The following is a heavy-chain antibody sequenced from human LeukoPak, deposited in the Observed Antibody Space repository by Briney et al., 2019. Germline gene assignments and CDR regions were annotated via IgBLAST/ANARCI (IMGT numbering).Heavy chain of an antibody. D-gene: IGHD4-17*01. V-gene: IGHV3-21*01. J-gene: IGHJ4*02. CDR1: GFTFSSYS. CDR2: ISSSSSYI. Sequence: PGGSLRLSCAASGFTFSSYSMNWVRQAPGKGLEWVSSISSSSSYIYYADSVKGRFTISRDNAKNSLYLQMNSLRAEDTAVYCCAREGPYGDYFDYWGQGTLVTVSS. CDR3: AREGPYGDYFDY.